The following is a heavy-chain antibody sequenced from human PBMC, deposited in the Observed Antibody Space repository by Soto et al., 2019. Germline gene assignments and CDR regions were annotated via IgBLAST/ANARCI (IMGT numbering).Heavy chain of an antibody. CDR2: IYYSGST. Sequence: QVQLQESGPGLVKPSQTLSLTCTVSGGSISSGGYYWSWIRQHPGKGLEWIGYIYYSGSTYYNPSLKSRVTISVDTSKNQCSLKLSSVTAADTAVYYCARQERITMVRGVITTFDYWGQGTLVTVSS. D-gene: IGHD3-10*01. J-gene: IGHJ4*02. CDR1: GGSISSGGYY. V-gene: IGHV4-31*03. CDR3: ARQERITMVRGVITTFDY.